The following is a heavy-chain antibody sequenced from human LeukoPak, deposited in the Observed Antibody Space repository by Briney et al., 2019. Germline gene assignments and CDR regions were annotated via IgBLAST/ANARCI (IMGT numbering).Heavy chain of an antibody. CDR1: GSTFGTYG. V-gene: IGHV3-23*01. Sequence: GGSLRLSCEASGSTFGTYGMTWVRQAPGKGLEWVSGITGSSTWTYYADSVRGRFTISRDNSKNTLHLQMNNLTADDTAIYYCARELVSLGTGYFDLWGRGTLVTVSS. CDR2: ITGSSTWT. D-gene: IGHD7-27*01. J-gene: IGHJ2*01. CDR3: ARELVSLGTGYFDL.